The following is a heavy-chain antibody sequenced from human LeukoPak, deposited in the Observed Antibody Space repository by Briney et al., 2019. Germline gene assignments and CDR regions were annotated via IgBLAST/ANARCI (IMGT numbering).Heavy chain of an antibody. Sequence: PSGTLSLTCAVSGGSISSSNWWSWVRQPPGKGLEWIGEIYHSGSTNYNPSLKSRVTISVDKSKNQFSLKLSSVTAADTAVYYCARRGARKTGTHEVSCFDYWGQGTLVTVSS. CDR3: ARRGARKTGTHEVSCFDY. J-gene: IGHJ4*02. CDR2: IYHSGST. V-gene: IGHV4-4*02. CDR1: GGSISSSNW. D-gene: IGHD1-7*01.